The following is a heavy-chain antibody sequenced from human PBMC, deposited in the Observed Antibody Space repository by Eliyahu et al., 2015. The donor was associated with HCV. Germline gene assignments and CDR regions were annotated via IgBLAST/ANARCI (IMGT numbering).Heavy chain of an antibody. V-gene: IGHV4-59*02. CDR3: AKMRRSGFYGLLDV. CDR2: IYNTGQT. Sequence: QVQLQGSGPGPLKPSGTLSLTCTXPGDSVTDHSWTWIRQSPGGRLEYLGYIYNTGQTNYNPSLESRVSLSIDTSKNQFSLMVTSVTAADTAVYYCAKMRRSGFYGLLDVWDKGTAVAVSS. J-gene: IGHJ6*04. CDR1: GDSVTDHS. D-gene: IGHD3-3*01.